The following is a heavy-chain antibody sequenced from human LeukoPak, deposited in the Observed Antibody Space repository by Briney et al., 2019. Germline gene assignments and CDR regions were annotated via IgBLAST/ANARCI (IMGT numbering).Heavy chain of an antibody. CDR2: INPSGGST. CDR1: GYTFTSYY. V-gene: IGHV1-46*01. CDR3: TRDLGFHYGSDY. D-gene: IGHD4-17*01. Sequence: ASVKVSCKASGYTFTSYYMHWVRQAPGQGLEWMGIINPSGGSTSYAQKFQGRVTMTRDTSTSTVYMELSSLRSEDTAVYYCTRDLGFHYGSDYWGQGTLVTVSS. J-gene: IGHJ4*02.